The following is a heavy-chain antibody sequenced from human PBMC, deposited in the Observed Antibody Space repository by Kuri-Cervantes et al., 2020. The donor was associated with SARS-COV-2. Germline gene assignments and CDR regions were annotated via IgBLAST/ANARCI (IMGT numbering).Heavy chain of an antibody. CDR3: ARVEMATQIDY. J-gene: IGHJ4*02. CDR2: IYSAGNT. V-gene: IGHV3-53*01. Sequence: LSLTCATSGFTVSRDYMSWVRQAPVKGLEWVSLIYSAGNTYYAASVKGRLTISRDDSNNALYLQMNSLRAEDTAVYYCARVEMATQIDYWGQGTLVTVSS. CDR1: GFTVSRDY. D-gene: IGHD5-24*01.